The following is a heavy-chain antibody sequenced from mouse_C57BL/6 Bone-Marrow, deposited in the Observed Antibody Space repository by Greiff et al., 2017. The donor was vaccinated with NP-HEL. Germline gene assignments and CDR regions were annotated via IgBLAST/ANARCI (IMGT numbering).Heavy chain of an antibody. V-gene: IGHV14-3*01. D-gene: IGHD1-1*01. J-gene: IGHJ1*03. CDR3: ARSTDYGSSYWYFDV. Sequence: DVQLQESVAELVRPGASVKLSCTASGFNIKNTYMHWVKQRPEQGLEWIGRIDPETGNTTYAPKFPGKATITADTASNTAYLQLSSLTSEDTAIYYCARSTDYGSSYWYFDVWGTGTTVTVSS. CDR2: IDPETGNT. CDR1: GFNIKNTY.